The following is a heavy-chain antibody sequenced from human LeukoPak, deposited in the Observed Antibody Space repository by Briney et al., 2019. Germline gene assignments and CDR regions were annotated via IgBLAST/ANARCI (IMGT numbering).Heavy chain of an antibody. CDR1: GGSISSGSYY. CDR2: IYYSGST. D-gene: IGHD3-9*01. CDR3: ARSDILTGYYRFDY. Sequence: SQTLSLTCTVSGGSISSGSYYWSWIRQPPGKGLEWIGYIYYSGSTYYNPSLKSRVTISVDTSKDQFSLKLSSVTAADTAVYYCARSDILTGYYRFDYWGQGTLVTVSS. J-gene: IGHJ4*02. V-gene: IGHV4-30-4*08.